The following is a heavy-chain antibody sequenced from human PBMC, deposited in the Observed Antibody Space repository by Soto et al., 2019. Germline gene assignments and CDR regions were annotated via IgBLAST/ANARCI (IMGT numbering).Heavy chain of an antibody. CDR3: AHRYCSGGSCPFDY. CDR1: GFSLSTSGVG. J-gene: IGHJ4*02. D-gene: IGHD2-15*01. CDR2: IYWDNDK. V-gene: IGHV2-5*02. Sequence: QITLKESGPTLVKPTQTLTLTCTFSGFSLSTSGVGVGWIRQPPGKALEWLALIYWDNDKRYSPSLKNSLTITNDTHKNQVVLTITDMDPVDTATYYCAHRYCSGGSCPFDYWGQGTLVTVSS.